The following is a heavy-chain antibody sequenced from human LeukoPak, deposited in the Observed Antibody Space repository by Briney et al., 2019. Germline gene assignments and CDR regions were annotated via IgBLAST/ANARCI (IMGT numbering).Heavy chain of an antibody. CDR1: GFTFSSYW. Sequence: GGSLRLSCAVSGFTFSSYWMHWVRHAPGKGLEWVSAISGSGGSTYYADSVKGRFTISRDNSKNTLYLQMNSLRAEDTAVYYCAKGSGSGTVHWFDPWGQGTLVTVSS. J-gene: IGHJ5*02. CDR3: AKGSGSGTVHWFDP. V-gene: IGHV3-23*01. CDR2: ISGSGGST. D-gene: IGHD3-10*01.